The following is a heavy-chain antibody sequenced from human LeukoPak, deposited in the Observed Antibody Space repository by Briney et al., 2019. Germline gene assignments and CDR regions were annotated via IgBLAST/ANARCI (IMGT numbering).Heavy chain of an antibody. V-gene: IGHV3-21*01. CDR1: GFTFSSYS. D-gene: IGHD3-3*01. Sequence: GGSLRLSCAASGFTFSSYSMNWVRQAPGKGLEWVSSISSSSSYIYYADSVKGRFTISRDNAKNSLYLQMNSLRAEDTAVYYCARDRWDTIFGVVNYYYYMDVWGKGTTVTVSS. CDR2: ISSSSSYI. CDR3: ARDRWDTIFGVVNYYYYMDV. J-gene: IGHJ6*03.